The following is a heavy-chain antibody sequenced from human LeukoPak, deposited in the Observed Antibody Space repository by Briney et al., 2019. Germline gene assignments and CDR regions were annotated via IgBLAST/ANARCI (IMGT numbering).Heavy chain of an antibody. CDR1: GFTFTTYG. CDR3: ARDESSSWYVDY. Sequence: GGSLRLSCAASGFTFTTYGMNWVRQAPGKGLEWVSFISSSGSYIYYADSVKGRFTISRDNAKNSLYLQMNSLRAEDTAVYYCARDESSSWYVDYWGQGTLVTVSS. V-gene: IGHV3-21*01. J-gene: IGHJ4*02. CDR2: ISSSGSYI. D-gene: IGHD6-6*01.